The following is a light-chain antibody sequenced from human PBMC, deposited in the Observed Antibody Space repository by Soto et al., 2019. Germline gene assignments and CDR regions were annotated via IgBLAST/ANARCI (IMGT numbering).Light chain of an antibody. CDR2: AAS. CDR3: QQCFSLTPLT. Sequence: DIQLTQSPSSLSASVGDRVTITCRASQSISRYLNWYQQKPGKAPKVLISAASSLQSGVPSRFSGSGSGTDFTLTISSLQTEDFATYYCQQCFSLTPLTFGGGTKVEI. V-gene: IGKV1-39*01. J-gene: IGKJ4*01. CDR1: QSISRY.